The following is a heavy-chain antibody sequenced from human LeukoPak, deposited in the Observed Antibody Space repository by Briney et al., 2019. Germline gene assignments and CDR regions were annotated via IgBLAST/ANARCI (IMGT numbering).Heavy chain of an antibody. J-gene: IGHJ4*02. CDR2: IYWDDDK. CDR3: AHSESFGERGFDY. Sequence: SGPTLVKPTQTLTLTCTFSGFSLRTTAVGVGWLRLPPGKALEWVGLIYWDDDKRYSPSLKSRLTITKDTSKNQVVLTLTNVDPADTGTYYCAHSESFGERGFDYWGQGILVTISS. V-gene: IGHV2-5*02. CDR1: GFSLRTTAVG. D-gene: IGHD3-10*01.